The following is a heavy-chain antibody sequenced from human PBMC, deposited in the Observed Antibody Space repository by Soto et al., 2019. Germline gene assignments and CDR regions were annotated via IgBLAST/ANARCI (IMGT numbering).Heavy chain of an antibody. D-gene: IGHD5-12*01. V-gene: IGHV4-59*01. CDR1: GASISSSY. Sequence: SETLSLTCTVSGASISSSYWSWIRQSPGKXLEWIGYVYHTGSTNYNPSLKSRVTISLDTSKSQFSLNLTSLTTADTAVYFCARGGNRYSNVASGVGGFDYWGQGSLVTVSS. J-gene: IGHJ4*02. CDR2: VYHTGST. CDR3: ARGGNRYSNVASGVGGFDY.